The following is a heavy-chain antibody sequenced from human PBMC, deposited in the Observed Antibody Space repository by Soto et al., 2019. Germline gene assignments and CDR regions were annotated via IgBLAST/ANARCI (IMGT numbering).Heavy chain of an antibody. J-gene: IGHJ3*01. Sequence: QVQLVESGGGVVQPGRSLRLSCAASGFTFSTFGMHWVRQAPGKGLEWVALISYDGSKKYYADSVKGRFTISRDNSKNTLSLQMNSLRPEDTAGYYGAKGRLRRPSLRGNAVDFGGQGTMVTVSS. CDR2: ISYDGSKK. V-gene: IGHV3-30*18. CDR1: GFTFSTFG. CDR3: AKGRLRRPSLRGNAVDF. D-gene: IGHD3-16*01.